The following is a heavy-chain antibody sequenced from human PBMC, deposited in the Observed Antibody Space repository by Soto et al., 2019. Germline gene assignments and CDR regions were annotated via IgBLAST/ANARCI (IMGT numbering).Heavy chain of an antibody. D-gene: IGHD6-19*01. V-gene: IGHV3-74*01. CDR2: INSDGSST. Sequence: GGSLRLSCAASGFTFSSYWMHWVRQAPGKGLVWVSRINSDGSSTNYADSVKGRFTISRDNAKNTLYLQMNSLRAEDTAVYYCARPVTSSGWYVVDYWGQGTLVTVSS. CDR3: ARPVTSSGWYVVDY. J-gene: IGHJ4*02. CDR1: GFTFSSYW.